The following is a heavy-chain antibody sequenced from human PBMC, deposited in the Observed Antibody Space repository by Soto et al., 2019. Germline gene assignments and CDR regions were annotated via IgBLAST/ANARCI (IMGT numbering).Heavy chain of an antibody. CDR1: GGTFSSYT. J-gene: IGHJ4*02. CDR2: IIPILGIA. Sequence: APVKVSCKASGGTFSSYTISWVRQAPGQGLEWMGRIIPILGIANYAQKFQGRVTITADKSTSTAYMELSSLRSEDTAVYYCASSRSGYEGDYWGQGTLVTVSS. D-gene: IGHD5-12*01. V-gene: IGHV1-69*02. CDR3: ASSRSGYEGDY.